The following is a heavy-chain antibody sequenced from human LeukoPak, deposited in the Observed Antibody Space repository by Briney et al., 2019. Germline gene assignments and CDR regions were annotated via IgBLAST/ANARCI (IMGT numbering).Heavy chain of an antibody. CDR1: GGSISSFNW. V-gene: IGHV4-4*02. D-gene: IGHD4-23*01. Sequence: SGTLSLTCAVFGGSISSFNWWTWVRQPPGKGLEWIGEIYHSGNTNYNPSLKSRVTISVDKSKNQFSLKLSSVTAADTAVYYCARGGTSVVTLSYWGQGTLVTVSS. CDR2: IYHSGNT. J-gene: IGHJ4*02. CDR3: ARGGTSVVTLSY.